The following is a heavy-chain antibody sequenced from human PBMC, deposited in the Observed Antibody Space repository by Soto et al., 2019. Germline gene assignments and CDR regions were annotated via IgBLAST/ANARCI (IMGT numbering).Heavy chain of an antibody. CDR2: IWFDGSNK. CDR3: ATTGPY. J-gene: IGHJ4*02. Sequence: GGALRLSWAASGFTFSSYGMHWVRQAPGKGLEWVAVIWFDGSNKFYADSVKGRFTISRDNSKNTVSLQMNSLRDEDSAAYYYATTGPYWGQGTLVTVSS. CDR1: GFTFSSYG. V-gene: IGHV3-33*01.